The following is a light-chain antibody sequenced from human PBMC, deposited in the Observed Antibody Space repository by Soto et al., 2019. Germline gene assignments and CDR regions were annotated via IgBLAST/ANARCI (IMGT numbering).Light chain of an antibody. CDR2: GAS. V-gene: IGKV3D-15*01. CDR3: QQYNNWPGT. J-gene: IGKJ1*01. CDR1: QSVSSD. Sequence: EIVMTQSPATLSVSPGERATLSCRASQSVSSDLAWYQQKPGQAPRLLMYGASTRATGIPARFSGSGSGTEFTLTISSLQSEDFAVYYCQQYNNWPGTLGQGTKVDLK.